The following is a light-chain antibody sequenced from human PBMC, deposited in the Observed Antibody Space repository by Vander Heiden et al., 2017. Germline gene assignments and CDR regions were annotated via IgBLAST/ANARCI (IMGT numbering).Light chain of an antibody. Sequence: SSELTQSLSLSVALGQTATITCEGHDSGSRHVHWDQRKPGQAPVLVIYDDDYRPAGIPERFSGSNSGNTATLTISRAQAGEEADYSCQVRDSSTNWVFGGGTKMTGL. CDR1: DSGSRH. V-gene: IGLV3-9*01. J-gene: IGLJ3*02. CDR3: QVRDSSTNWV. CDR2: DDD.